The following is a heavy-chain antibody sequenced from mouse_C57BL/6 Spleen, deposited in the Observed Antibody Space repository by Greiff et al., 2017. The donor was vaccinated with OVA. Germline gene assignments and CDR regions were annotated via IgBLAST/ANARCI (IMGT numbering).Heavy chain of an antibody. Sequence: QVQLQQSGAELVRPGASVKLSCTASGFNIKDDYMHWVKQRPGRGLEWIGRIDPNSGGTKYNEKFKSKATLTVDKPSSTAYMQLSSLTSEDSAVYYCARNWDRGYAMDYWGQGTSVTVSS. CDR2: IDPNSGGT. D-gene: IGHD4-1*01. V-gene: IGHV1-72*01. CDR1: GFNIKDDY. CDR3: ARNWDRGYAMDY. J-gene: IGHJ4*01.